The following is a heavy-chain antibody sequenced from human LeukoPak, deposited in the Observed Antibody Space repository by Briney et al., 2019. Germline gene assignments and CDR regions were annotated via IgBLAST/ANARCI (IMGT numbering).Heavy chain of an antibody. CDR3: ARGSPYQH. J-gene: IGHJ4*02. Sequence: SETLSLTCTVSGGSISSSSYYWGWIRQPPGKGLEWIGSIYYSGSTYYNPSLESRLTISVDTSKNQFSPKLSSVTAADTAVYYCARGSPYQHWGQGTLVTVSS. D-gene: IGHD2-2*01. CDR2: IYYSGST. CDR1: GGSISSSSYY. V-gene: IGHV4-39*01.